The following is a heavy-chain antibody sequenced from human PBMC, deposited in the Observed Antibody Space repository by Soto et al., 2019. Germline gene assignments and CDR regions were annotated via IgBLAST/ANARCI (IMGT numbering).Heavy chain of an antibody. CDR1: GFTFSDYY. CDR3: AREDYIVVVPAAISSIDY. V-gene: IGHV3-11*01. Sequence: GGSLRLSCAASGFTFSDYYMIWIRQAPGKGLEWVSYISSSGSTIYYADSVKGRFTISRDNAKNSLYLQMNSLRAEDTAVYYCAREDYIVVVPAAISSIDYWGQGTLVTVSS. J-gene: IGHJ4*02. CDR2: ISSSGSTI. D-gene: IGHD2-2*02.